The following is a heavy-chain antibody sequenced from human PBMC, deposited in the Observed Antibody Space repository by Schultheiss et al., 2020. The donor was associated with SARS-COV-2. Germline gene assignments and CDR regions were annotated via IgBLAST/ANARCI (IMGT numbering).Heavy chain of an antibody. CDR2: IKSKTDGGTT. CDR3: TTDKEGSYCSGGSCYSVRMGSGMDV. V-gene: IGHV3-15*07. D-gene: IGHD2-15*01. CDR1: GFTFSSYG. J-gene: IGHJ6*02. Sequence: GGSLRLSCAASGFTFSSYGMNWVRQAPGKGLEWVGRIKSKTDGGTTDYAAPVKGRFTISRDDSKNTLYLQMNSLKTEDTAVYYCTTDKEGSYCSGGSCYSVRMGSGMDVWGQGTTVTVSS.